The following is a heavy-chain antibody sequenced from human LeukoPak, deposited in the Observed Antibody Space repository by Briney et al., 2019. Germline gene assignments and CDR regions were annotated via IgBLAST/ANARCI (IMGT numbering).Heavy chain of an antibody. D-gene: IGHD3-3*01. CDR3: AKDGGMRSDFDY. CDR1: GFSISNSG. J-gene: IGHJ4*02. V-gene: IGHV3-30*02. Sequence: HTGGSLRLSCAGSGFSISNSGMHWVRQAPGKGLEWVAFIRYDGNSKYYADSVKGRFTVSRDNSKNTLFLQMNSLTVEDTAVYYCAKDGGMRSDFDYWGQGTLVTVSS. CDR2: IRYDGNSK.